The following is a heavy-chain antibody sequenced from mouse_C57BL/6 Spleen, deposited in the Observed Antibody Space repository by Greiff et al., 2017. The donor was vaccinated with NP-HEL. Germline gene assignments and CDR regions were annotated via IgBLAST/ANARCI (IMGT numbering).Heavy chain of an antibody. CDR3: ARDYYGSSRYFEV. CDR1: GYTFTSYW. D-gene: IGHD1-1*01. Sequence: QVQLQQPGAELVRPGTSVKLSCKASGYTFTSYWMHWVKQRPGQGLEWIGVIDPSDSYTNYNQKFKGKATLTVDTSSSTAYMQLSSLTSEDSAVYYCARDYYGSSRYFEVWGTGTTVTVSS. V-gene: IGHV1-59*01. J-gene: IGHJ1*03. CDR2: IDPSDSYT.